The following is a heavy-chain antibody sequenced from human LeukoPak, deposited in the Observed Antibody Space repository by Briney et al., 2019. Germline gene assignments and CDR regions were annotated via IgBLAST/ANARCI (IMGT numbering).Heavy chain of an antibody. CDR2: IYNSGST. Sequence: SETLSLTCAVAGDSISRGYNWGGIRTPPGKGLEWIGIIYNSGSTYYIPSLKRRVTISVGTSKTQFSLKLSSVTAADTAVYYCARLNVVVVPAAIPIPFDPWGQGTLVTVSS. J-gene: IGHJ5*02. V-gene: IGHV4-38-2*01. CDR3: ARLNVVVVPAAIPIPFDP. D-gene: IGHD2-2*02. CDR1: GDSISRGYN.